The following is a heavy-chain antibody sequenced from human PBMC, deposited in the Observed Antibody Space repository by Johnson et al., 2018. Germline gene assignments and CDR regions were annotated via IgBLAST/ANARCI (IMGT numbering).Heavy chain of an antibody. CDR3: ARDGEYFQY. CDR2: INLAGSEK. CDR1: GFTFSRYW. Sequence: VQLQESGGGLVQPGGSLRLSCVGSGFTFSRYWMTWVRQAPGKGLEWVANINLAGSEKAYVDSVKGRFTISRDNVKNSHYLQMNSLRAEDTAVYYCARDGEYFQYWGQGTLVTVSP. J-gene: IGHJ1*01. V-gene: IGHV3-7*01.